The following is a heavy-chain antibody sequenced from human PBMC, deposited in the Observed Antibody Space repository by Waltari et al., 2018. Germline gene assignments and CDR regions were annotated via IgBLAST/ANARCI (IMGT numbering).Heavy chain of an antibody. V-gene: IGHV1-69*05. CDR2: IIPIFGTA. CDR1: GGTFRSYA. J-gene: IGHJ4*02. CDR3: ARDDGYSGYFDY. Sequence: QVQLVQSGAAVEKPGSSVKVSCKASGGTFRSYAISWVRQAPGQGLEWMGGIIPIFGTANYAQKFQGRVTITTDESTSTAYMELSSLRSEDTAVYYCARDDGYSGYFDYWGQGTLVTVSS. D-gene: IGHD1-26*01.